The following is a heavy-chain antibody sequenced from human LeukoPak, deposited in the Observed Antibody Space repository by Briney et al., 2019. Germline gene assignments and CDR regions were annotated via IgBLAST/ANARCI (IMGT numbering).Heavy chain of an antibody. CDR1: GDSVSRNSAA. D-gene: IGHD3-3*01. J-gene: IGHJ5*02. CDR2: TYYKSRSKWYT. V-gene: IGHV6-1*01. CDR3: ARVNVGIPIFEPNWFHP. Sequence: SHTLPLTCAISGDSVSRNSAAWNWTRQSPSRGLEWLGRTYYKSRSKWYTDYAESVKSRITINPDTSKYQFSLPFNSVTPEETPVYYCARVNVGIPIFEPNWFHPWGQGTPVTVSS.